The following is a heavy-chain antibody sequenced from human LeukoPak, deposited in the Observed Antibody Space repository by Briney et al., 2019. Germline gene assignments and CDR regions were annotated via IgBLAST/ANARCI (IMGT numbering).Heavy chain of an antibody. J-gene: IGHJ5*02. V-gene: IGHV3-9*01. CDR2: ISSNRCSI. CDR1: GFTFDDYS. D-gene: IGHD3-22*01. Sequence: GGSLTLSCAASGFTFDDYSMHWVRQAAGKGLEWVSGISSNRCSIDYAHAVKGRFTISRDNAKNSLYLQMNSLRAEDTALYYCTKGAHFYDSSGYWSWGQGTLVTVSS. CDR3: TKGAHFYDSSGYWS.